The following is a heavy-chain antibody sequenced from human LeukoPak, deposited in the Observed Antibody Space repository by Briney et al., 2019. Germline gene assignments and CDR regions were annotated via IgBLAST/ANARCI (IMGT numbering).Heavy chain of an antibody. Sequence: GASVKVSCKASGGTLNNDAVSWVRQAPGQGLEWMGRLIPRLGIALYAQRFKGRVTMTADKHSNTAYMELSSLTSEDTAVYFCASDLVCTVNCKDSWGQGTLVTVSS. D-gene: IGHD3/OR15-3a*01. CDR1: GGTLNNDA. CDR2: LIPRLGIA. V-gene: IGHV1-69*04. J-gene: IGHJ4*02. CDR3: ASDLVCTVNCKDS.